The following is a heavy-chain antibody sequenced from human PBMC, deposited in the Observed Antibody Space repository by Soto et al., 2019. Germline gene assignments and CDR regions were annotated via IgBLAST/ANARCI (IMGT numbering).Heavy chain of an antibody. CDR3: ARDRGRSWYGYYGMDV. CDR1: GFTFSSYD. J-gene: IGHJ6*02. V-gene: IGHV3-13*01. CDR2: IGTAGDT. Sequence: GVLRLSCAASGFTFSSYDMHWVRQATGKGLEWVSAIGTAGDTYYPGSVKGRFTISRENAKNSLYLQMNSLRAEDTAVYYCARDRGRSWYGYYGMDVWGQGTTVTVSS. D-gene: IGHD6-13*01.